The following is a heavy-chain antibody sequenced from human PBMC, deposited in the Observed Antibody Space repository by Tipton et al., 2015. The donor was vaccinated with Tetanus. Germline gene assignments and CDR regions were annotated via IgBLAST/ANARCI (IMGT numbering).Heavy chain of an antibody. CDR3: VANDGGLEHGQH. D-gene: IGHD2-8*01. Sequence: TLSLTCAVYGGSFSGYYWSWIRQTPGKGLEWIGEINHSGGTNYNPSLKSRVSISVDTSKNQFSLKLSSVTAADTAVYYCVANDGGLEHGQHWGQGTLVTVSS. CDR2: INHSGGT. V-gene: IGHV4-34*01. J-gene: IGHJ1*01. CDR1: GGSFSGYY.